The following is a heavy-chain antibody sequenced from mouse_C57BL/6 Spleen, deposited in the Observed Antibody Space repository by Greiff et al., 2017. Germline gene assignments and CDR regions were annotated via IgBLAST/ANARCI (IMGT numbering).Heavy chain of an antibody. D-gene: IGHD2-3*01. V-gene: IGHV5-12*01. CDR2: ISNGGGST. CDR3: ARRDGYSFMDY. Sequence: EVQLKESGGGLVQPGGSLKLSCAASGFTFSDYYMYWVRQTPEKRLEWVAYISNGGGSTYYPDTVKGRFTISRDNAKNTLYLQMSRLKSEDTAMYYCARRDGYSFMDYWGQGTSVTVSS. CDR1: GFTFSDYY. J-gene: IGHJ4*01.